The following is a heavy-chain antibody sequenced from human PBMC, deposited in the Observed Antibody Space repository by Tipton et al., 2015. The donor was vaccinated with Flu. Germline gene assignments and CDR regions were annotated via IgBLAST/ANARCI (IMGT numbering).Heavy chain of an antibody. Sequence: LSLTCAASGLTLSNHFMDWVRQAPGKGLEWVGRTRNKAKSYTTEYAASVKGRFTISRDDSKNLIYLQMNSLKTEDTAVYYCARDDSRASGTSAFDIWGQETMVTVSS. D-gene: IGHD3-10*01. V-gene: IGHV3-72*01. CDR2: TRNKAKSYTT. CDR1: GLTLSNHF. CDR3: ARDDSRASGTSAFDI. J-gene: IGHJ3*02.